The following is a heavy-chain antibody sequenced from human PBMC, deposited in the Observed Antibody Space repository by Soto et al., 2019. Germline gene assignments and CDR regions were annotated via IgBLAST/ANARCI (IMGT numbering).Heavy chain of an antibody. D-gene: IGHD2-2*01. V-gene: IGHV4-31*03. J-gene: IGHJ5*02. CDR3: ARAFSGEARASMWFDP. Sequence: SETLSLTCTVSGGSISIGGYYWSWIRQHPGKGLEWIGYIYYSGSTYYNPSLKSRVTISVDTSKNQFSLKLSSVTAADTAVYYCARAFSGEARASMWFDPWGQGTLVTVS. CDR2: IYYSGST. CDR1: GGSISIGGYY.